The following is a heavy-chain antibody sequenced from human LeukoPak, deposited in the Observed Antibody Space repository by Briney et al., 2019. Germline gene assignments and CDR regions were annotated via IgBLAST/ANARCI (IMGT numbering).Heavy chain of an antibody. Sequence: ASVKVSCKASGGTLSSYAISWVRQAPGQGLEWMGRIIPIFGTANYAQKFQGRVTITTDESTSTAYMELSSLRSEDTAVYYCARDKLWGWDTAMVDFDYWGQGTLVTVSS. D-gene: IGHD5-18*01. CDR1: GGTLSSYA. V-gene: IGHV1-69*05. CDR2: IIPIFGTA. CDR3: ARDKLWGWDTAMVDFDY. J-gene: IGHJ4*02.